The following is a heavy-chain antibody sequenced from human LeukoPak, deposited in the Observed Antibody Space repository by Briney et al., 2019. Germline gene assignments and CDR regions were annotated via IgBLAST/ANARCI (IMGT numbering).Heavy chain of an antibody. J-gene: IGHJ4*02. CDR2: IYTSGST. V-gene: IGHV4-61*02. CDR3: ARVGKVGATQEYYFDY. CDR1: GNSISSGDNY. D-gene: IGHD1-26*01. Sequence: SQTLSLTCTVSGNSISSGDNYWSWIRQPPGQGLEWIGRIYTSGSTNYNPSLKSRVTISGDTSKNQFSLRLSSVTAADTAVYFCARVGKVGATQEYYFDYWGQGTLVTVSS.